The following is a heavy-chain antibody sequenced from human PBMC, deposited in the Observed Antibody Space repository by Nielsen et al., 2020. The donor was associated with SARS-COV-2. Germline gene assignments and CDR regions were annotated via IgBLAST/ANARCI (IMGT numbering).Heavy chain of an antibody. CDR2: IYSGGDST. Sequence: GESLKISCAASGFTFTIYAMSWVRQAPGKGLEWVSDIYSGGDSTYYADSVKGRFTISRDNSKNTLYLQMNSLRAEDTAVYYCAREGSYGEGDYWGQGTLVTVSS. D-gene: IGHD5-18*01. J-gene: IGHJ4*02. CDR3: AREGSYGEGDY. CDR1: GFTFTIYA. V-gene: IGHV3-23*03.